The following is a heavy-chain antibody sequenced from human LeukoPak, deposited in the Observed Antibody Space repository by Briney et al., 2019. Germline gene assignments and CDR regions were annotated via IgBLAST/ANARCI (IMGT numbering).Heavy chain of an antibody. D-gene: IGHD6-13*01. V-gene: IGHV3-23*01. Sequence: GGSLRLSCAVSGFTFSTYAMSWVRQAPGKGLEWVSGITGSGGSTFDVDSVKGRFTISRDNSKNTLFLQMNSLRAEDTAVYFCATLAAAGHYFDHWGQGTLVTVSS. J-gene: IGHJ4*02. CDR3: ATLAAAGHYFDH. CDR1: GFTFSTYA. CDR2: ITGSGGST.